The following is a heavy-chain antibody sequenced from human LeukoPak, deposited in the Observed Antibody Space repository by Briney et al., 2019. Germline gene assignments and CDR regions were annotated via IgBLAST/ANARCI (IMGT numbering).Heavy chain of an antibody. CDR3: AKDVVVVAATLQH. CDR1: GFTFSNYA. J-gene: IGHJ1*01. V-gene: IGHV3-23*01. D-gene: IGHD2-15*01. CDR2: ISASGGST. Sequence: PGGSLRLSCVASGFTFSNYAMSWVRQAPGKGLEWVSTISASGGSTYYADSVKGRFTISRDNSKNTLYLQMNSLRAEDTAVYYCAKDVVVVAATLQHWGQGTLVTVSS.